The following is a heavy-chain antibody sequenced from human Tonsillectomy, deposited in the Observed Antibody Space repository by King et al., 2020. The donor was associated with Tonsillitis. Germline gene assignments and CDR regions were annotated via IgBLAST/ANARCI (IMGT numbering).Heavy chain of an antibody. Sequence: VQLVESGGGLVQPGGSLTLSCAASGFTFSSYAMSWVRQAPGKGLEWVSDISGSGGSTYYADSVKGRFTISRDKSKNTLYLQMNSLRVEDTAVFYCTKGSESYRAESFQHWGQGTLVTVSS. D-gene: IGHD3-10*01. CDR2: ISGSGGST. V-gene: IGHV3-23*04. CDR1: GFTFSSYA. J-gene: IGHJ1*01. CDR3: TKGSESYRAESFQH.